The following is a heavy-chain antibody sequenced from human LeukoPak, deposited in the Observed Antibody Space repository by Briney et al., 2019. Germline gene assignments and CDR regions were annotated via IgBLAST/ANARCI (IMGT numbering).Heavy chain of an antibody. CDR3: ARGFEIFDY. CDR1: GFSVSSNY. D-gene: IGHD3-9*01. J-gene: IGHJ4*02. Sequence: PGGSLRLSCAASGFSVSSNYMSWVRQAPGKGLEWVSVIYSGGSTYYADSVKGRFTISRDNANNSLYLQMNSLRDDDTAVYYCARGFEIFDYWGQGTLVTVSS. V-gene: IGHV3-66*01. CDR2: IYSGGST.